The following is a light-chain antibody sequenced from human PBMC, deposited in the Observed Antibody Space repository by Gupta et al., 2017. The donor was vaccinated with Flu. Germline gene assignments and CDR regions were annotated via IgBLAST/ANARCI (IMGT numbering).Light chain of an antibody. Sequence: DIQMNQSPSSPSASVGDRVTITCRASQGITNYLAWFQQKPGKAPKPLIYGASTLQSGVPSRFCGGGSGTHFTLTISGLQPEDFAVYYCQQYNSYPLTFGGGTMVEIK. V-gene: IGKV1-16*01. CDR3: QQYNSYPLT. J-gene: IGKJ4*01. CDR2: GAS. CDR1: QGITNY.